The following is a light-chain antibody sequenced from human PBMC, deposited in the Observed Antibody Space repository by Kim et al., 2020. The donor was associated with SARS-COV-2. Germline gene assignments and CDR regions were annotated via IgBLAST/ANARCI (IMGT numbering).Light chain of an antibody. Sequence: QSITISCTGTSSDIGAYNYVSWYQQHPGKAPKLMISDVSERPSGVSNRFSGSKSGNTASLTISGLQAEDEADYYCSSYTSRRSLVFGGGTKVTVL. V-gene: IGLV2-14*03. CDR1: SSDIGAYNY. CDR2: DVS. CDR3: SSYTSRRSLV. J-gene: IGLJ3*02.